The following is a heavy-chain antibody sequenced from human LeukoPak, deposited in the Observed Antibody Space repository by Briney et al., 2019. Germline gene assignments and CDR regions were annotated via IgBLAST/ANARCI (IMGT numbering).Heavy chain of an antibody. Sequence: PGGSLRLSCAASGFTFSSYAMSWVRQAPGKGLEWVSAISGSGGSTYYADSVKGRFTISRDKSKNTLYLQMNSLRAEDTAVYYCAKARSWSPEAFDYWGQGTLVTVSS. CDR2: ISGSGGST. D-gene: IGHD6-13*01. J-gene: IGHJ4*02. V-gene: IGHV3-23*01. CDR3: AKARSWSPEAFDY. CDR1: GFTFSSYA.